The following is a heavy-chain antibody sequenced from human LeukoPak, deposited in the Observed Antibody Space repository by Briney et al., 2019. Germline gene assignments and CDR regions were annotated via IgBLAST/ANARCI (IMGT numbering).Heavy chain of an antibody. CDR1: GGSISSGDYY. V-gene: IGHV4-30-4*08. CDR2: IYYSGST. D-gene: IGHD2-21*02. Sequence: SETLSLTCTVSGGSISSGDYYWSWIRQPPGKGLEWIGYIYYSGSTYYNPSLKSRVTISVDTSKNQFSLKLSSVTAADTAVYYCARDRVTGGFDYWGQGTLVTVSS. CDR3: ARDRVTGGFDY. J-gene: IGHJ4*02.